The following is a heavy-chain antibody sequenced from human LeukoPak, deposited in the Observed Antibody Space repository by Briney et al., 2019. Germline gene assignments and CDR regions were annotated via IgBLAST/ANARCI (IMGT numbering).Heavy chain of an antibody. CDR2: INPNSGGT. J-gene: IGHJ3*02. Sequence: ASVKVSCKASGYTFTGYYMHWVRQAPGQGLEWMGWINPNSGGTNYAQKFQGRVTMTTDTSTSTAYMELRSLRSDDTAVYYCARVGYDSAWDAFDIWGQGTMVTVSS. V-gene: IGHV1-2*02. D-gene: IGHD3-22*01. CDR3: ARVGYDSAWDAFDI. CDR1: GYTFTGYY.